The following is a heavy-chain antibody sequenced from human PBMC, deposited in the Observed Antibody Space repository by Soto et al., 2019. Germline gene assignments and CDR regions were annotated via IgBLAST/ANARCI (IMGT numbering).Heavy chain of an antibody. J-gene: IGHJ6*02. Sequence: PSETLSLTCAVSGGSISSGCYSWSWIRQPPGKGLEWIRYMYHSGSTYYNPSLKSRVTISVDKSKNQFSLKLNSVTAADTAMFYCATQGFYRMGVWGRGTTVTSP. CDR2: MYHSGST. CDR1: GGSISSGCYS. V-gene: IGHV4-30-2*01. CDR3: ATQGFYRMGV.